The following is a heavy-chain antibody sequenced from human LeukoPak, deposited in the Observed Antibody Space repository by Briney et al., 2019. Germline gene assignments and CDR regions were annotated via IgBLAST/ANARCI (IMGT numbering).Heavy chain of an antibody. Sequence: GGSLRLSCAASGFSFRSSWMHWVCQAPGQGLVWVSRINADGSTTNYADSVKGRFTISRDNAKNTLYLQMNSLRAEDTAVYYCLVTTAPRGGQGTLVTVSS. CDR3: LVTTAPR. J-gene: IGHJ4*02. V-gene: IGHV3-74*01. D-gene: IGHD2-2*01. CDR1: GFSFRSSW. CDR2: INADGSTT.